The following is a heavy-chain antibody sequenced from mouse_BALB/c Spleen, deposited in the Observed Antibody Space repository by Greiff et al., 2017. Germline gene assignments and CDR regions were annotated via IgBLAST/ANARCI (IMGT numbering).Heavy chain of an antibody. J-gene: IGHJ1*01. D-gene: IGHD3-3*01. CDR2: TWGDGSP. CDR3: ARGQRAGYWYFDG. CDR1: GFSLTGYG. V-gene: IGHV2-6-7*01. Sequence: QVQLKESGPGLVALSQSLSISCTVSGFSLTGYGVHWARQPPGKGLEWLGMTWGDGSPAYNSALQSRLGISKDNSKGPVLLKLNSQQTDDPARYSCARGQRAGYWYFDGWGGGSTGAVT.